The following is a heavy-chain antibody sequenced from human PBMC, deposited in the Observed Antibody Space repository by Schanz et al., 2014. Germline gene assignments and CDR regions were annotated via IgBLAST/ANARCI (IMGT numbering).Heavy chain of an antibody. J-gene: IGHJ4*02. V-gene: IGHV1-69*04. CDR1: GYTFTAYF. Sequence: QVQLVQSGAEVKKPGSSVKVSCKASGYTFTAYFIHWVRQAPGQGLEWMGRIIPILGMANYAQKFQGRVTITADKSTSTAYMELTSLRSEDTAVYYCARDGVDAAAGGNYWGQGTLVTVSS. D-gene: IGHD6-13*01. CDR2: IIPILGMA. CDR3: ARDGVDAAAGGNY.